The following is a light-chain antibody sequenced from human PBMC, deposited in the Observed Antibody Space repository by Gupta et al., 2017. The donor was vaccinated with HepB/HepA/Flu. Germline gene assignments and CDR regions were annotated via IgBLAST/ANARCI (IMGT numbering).Light chain of an antibody. CDR3: QQDDSTPHT. CDR1: QSVLYSSNNKNY. Sequence: DIVMTQSPDSLAVSLGARATINCKSSQSVLYSSNNKNYLAWFQQKPGQPPKLLIYWASTRESGVPDRFSGSGSGTDFTLTISSLQAEDVAVYYCQQDDSTPHTFGQGTKVEIK. V-gene: IGKV4-1*01. J-gene: IGKJ2*01. CDR2: WAS.